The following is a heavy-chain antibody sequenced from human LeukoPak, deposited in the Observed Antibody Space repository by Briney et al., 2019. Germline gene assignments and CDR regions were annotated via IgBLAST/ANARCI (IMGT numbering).Heavy chain of an antibody. CDR1: GYTYTSYY. CDR3: ARDHGDYPFDY. V-gene: IGHV1-46*01. D-gene: IGHD4-17*01. J-gene: IGHJ4*02. CDR2: INPSGGST. Sequence: ASVKVSCKASGYTYTSYYMHWVRQAPGQALDWMGIINPSGGSTSYAQKFQGRVTMTRDTSTSTVYMELSSLRSEDTAVYYCARDHGDYPFDYWGQGTLVTVSS.